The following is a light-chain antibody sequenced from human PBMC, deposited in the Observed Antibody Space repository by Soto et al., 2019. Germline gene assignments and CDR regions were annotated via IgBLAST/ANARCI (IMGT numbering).Light chain of an antibody. J-gene: IGKJ1*01. CDR3: LQDYGDSWT. V-gene: IGKV1-6*01. CDR2: AAS. Sequence: QMTQSPSSLYASVGEKIIITCRASRDVGSDVSWYQQKPGQAPKLLIYAASNLYTGVPSRFSGSRSGTEFTLTISSLQPEDFASYYCLQDYGDSWTFGQGTKVEIE. CDR1: RDVGSD.